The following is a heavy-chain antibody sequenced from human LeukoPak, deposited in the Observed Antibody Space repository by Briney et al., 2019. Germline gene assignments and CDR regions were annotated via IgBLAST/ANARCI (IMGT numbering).Heavy chain of an antibody. Sequence: GESQKISCKASGYSFASYWIGWVRQMSGKGLEWMAIIHPNDASTIYSPSFQGQVIISADKSISTAYLQWSTLKASDTAIYYCARRNNWGFDYWDRGTLLTVSS. V-gene: IGHV5-51*01. CDR1: GYSFASYW. D-gene: IGHD7-27*01. CDR3: ARRNNWGFDY. J-gene: IGHJ4*02. CDR2: IHPNDAST.